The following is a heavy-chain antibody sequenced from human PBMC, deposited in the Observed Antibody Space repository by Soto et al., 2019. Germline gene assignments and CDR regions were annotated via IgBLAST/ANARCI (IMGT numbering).Heavy chain of an antibody. CDR1: GFTFSSYG. D-gene: IGHD3-16*01. V-gene: IGHV3-33*01. CDR3: AGDRNGGRRNWYIDL. J-gene: IGHJ2*01. Sequence: QVQLVESGGGVVQPGRSLRLSCAASGFTFSSYGIHWVRQAPGKGLEWVAVIWYDGSNKDYADSVKGRFTMSRDNSKNKVYLQMNRLRAEDTAVYYCAGDRNGGRRNWYIDLWGRGTLVTVSS. CDR2: IWYDGSNK.